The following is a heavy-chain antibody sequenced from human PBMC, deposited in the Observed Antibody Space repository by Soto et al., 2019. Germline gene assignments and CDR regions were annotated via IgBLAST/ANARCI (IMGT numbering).Heavy chain of an antibody. Sequence: RGSLRLSCAASGFTVSGNYMIWFRQAPGKGLEWVSVIYSGGSTYYADSVKGRFTISRDNSKNTLYLQMNSLRAEDTAVYYCARATSYSYDSSAPFDYCGQGTLVSVSS. CDR2: IYSGGST. CDR1: GFTVSGNY. D-gene: IGHD3-22*01. CDR3: ARATSYSYDSSAPFDY. V-gene: IGHV3-53*01. J-gene: IGHJ4*02.